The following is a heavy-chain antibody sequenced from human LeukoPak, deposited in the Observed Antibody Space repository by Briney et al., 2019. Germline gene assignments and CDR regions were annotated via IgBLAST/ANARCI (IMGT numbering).Heavy chain of an antibody. CDR1: GFIFRDSA. J-gene: IGHJ4*02. Sequence: GGSLRLSCAAAGFIFRDSAMTWVRQATGEGLEWVSTIYDSGGSTYYAASVKGRFTISRDNSNNILYLQMNSLRAEDTAAYYCAKGGYCSGGSCYNDYWGQGTLVSVSS. CDR2: IYDSGGST. V-gene: IGHV3-23*01. D-gene: IGHD2-15*01. CDR3: AKGGYCSGGSCYNDY.